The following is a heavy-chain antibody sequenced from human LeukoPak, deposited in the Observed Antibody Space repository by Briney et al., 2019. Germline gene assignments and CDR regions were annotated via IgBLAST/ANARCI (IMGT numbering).Heavy chain of an antibody. CDR2: IYEGGSS. CDR1: GFIVNNKY. CDR3: ASYNQRLSNWFFDL. V-gene: IGHV3-53*01. J-gene: IGHJ2*01. D-gene: IGHD6-25*01. Sequence: GGSLRLSCAVSGFIVNNKYMTWVRQAPGKGLEWVSVIYEGGSSDYADSVKGRFSVSRDDSKNTVYLQMNSLRAEDTALYYCASYNQRLSNWFFDLWGRGTLVTASS.